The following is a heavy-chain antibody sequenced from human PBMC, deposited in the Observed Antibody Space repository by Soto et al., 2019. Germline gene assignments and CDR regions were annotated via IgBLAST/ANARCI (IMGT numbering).Heavy chain of an antibody. Sequence: SETLSLTCTVSGCSISSSSYYWGWIRQPPGKGLEWIGSIYYSGSTYYNPSLKSRVTISVDTSKNQFSLKLSSVTAADTAVYYCARQAMVRGWVYYVGMDVWVQGTSVT. CDR1: GCSISSSSYY. CDR3: ARQAMVRGWVYYVGMDV. J-gene: IGHJ6*02. D-gene: IGHD3-10*01. V-gene: IGHV4-39*01. CDR2: IYYSGST.